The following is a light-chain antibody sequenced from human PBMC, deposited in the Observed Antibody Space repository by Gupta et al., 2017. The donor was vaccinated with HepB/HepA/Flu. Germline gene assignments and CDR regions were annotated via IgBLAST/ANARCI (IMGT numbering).Light chain of an antibody. CDR3: QSYDSSLSGLYV. CDR1: STKIGAGYD. Sequence: QSVLMQPPSVSRASVPSVTSSCPGSSTKIGAGYDVHWYQQLPGTLPKLLIYGNSNRPSGVPDRSAGSKSGTSASLAITGLQAEDEAEYYCQSYDSSLSGLYVFGTGTKVTVL. V-gene: IGLV1-40*01. J-gene: IGLJ1*01. CDR2: GNS.